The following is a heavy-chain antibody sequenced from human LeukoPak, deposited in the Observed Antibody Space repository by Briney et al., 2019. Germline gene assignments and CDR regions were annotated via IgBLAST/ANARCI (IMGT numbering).Heavy chain of an antibody. D-gene: IGHD5-18*01. J-gene: IGHJ6*03. CDR3: ARGRPYSYGTNPRLYYYYYMDV. CDR1: GYTFTSYY. V-gene: IGHV1-46*01. Sequence: GASVKVSCKASGYTFTSYYMHWVRQAPGQGLEWMGIINPSGGSTSYAQKFQGRVTMTRDTSTSTVYMELSSLRSEDTAVYYCARGRPYSYGTNPRLYYYYYMDVWGKGTTVTVSS. CDR2: INPSGGST.